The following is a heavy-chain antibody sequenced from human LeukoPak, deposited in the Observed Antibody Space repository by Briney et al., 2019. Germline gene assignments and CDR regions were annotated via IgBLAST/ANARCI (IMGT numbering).Heavy chain of an antibody. Sequence: GGSLRLSCAASGFTFNSYAMNWVRQAPGKGLEWVSAISGSGGSTYYADSVKGRFTISRDNSKNTLYLQMNSLRAEDTAVYYCAKVLSGYYDRIFGYWGQGTLVTVSS. CDR1: GFTFNSYA. CDR3: AKVLSGYYDRIFGY. CDR2: ISGSGGST. V-gene: IGHV3-23*01. J-gene: IGHJ4*02. D-gene: IGHD3-3*01.